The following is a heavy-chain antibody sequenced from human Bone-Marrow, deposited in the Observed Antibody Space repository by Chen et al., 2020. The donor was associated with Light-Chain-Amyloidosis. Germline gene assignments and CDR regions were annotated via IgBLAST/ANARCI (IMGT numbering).Heavy chain of an antibody. D-gene: IGHD1-7*01. CDR1: GVSTGSNLYY. J-gene: IGHJ4*02. CDR2: VYSTGST. Sequence: QLRLQESGPGLVRPSETLSLSCNVSGVSTGSNLYYWGWIRLPPRKGVDWVASVYSTGSTFYNPSLRTRATISAAGTHFSLQLKSVTAADTATYFCARHLPTYQWNSAFDHWGQGILVTVSS. CDR3: ARHLPTYQWNSAFDH. V-gene: IGHV4-39*01.